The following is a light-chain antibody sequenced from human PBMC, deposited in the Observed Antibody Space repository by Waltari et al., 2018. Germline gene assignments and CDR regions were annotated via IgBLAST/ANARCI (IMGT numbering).Light chain of an antibody. Sequence: SYVVTQPPSVSLAPGQTATITCGGDDIGRKTVCWYQQRPGQAPVLVVYDNSDRSSGVPERFSGSNSGDTATLTISRVEVGDEADFYCQVWDSTTDHAIFGGGTKLTVL. CDR2: DNS. V-gene: IGLV3-21*02. CDR1: DIGRKT. CDR3: QVWDSTTDHAI. J-gene: IGLJ2*01.